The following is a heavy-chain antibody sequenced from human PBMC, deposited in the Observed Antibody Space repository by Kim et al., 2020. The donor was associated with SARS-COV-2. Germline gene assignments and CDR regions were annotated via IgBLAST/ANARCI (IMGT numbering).Heavy chain of an antibody. V-gene: IGHV6-1*01. Sequence: AVSGKSRITINPDTSKNQFSLQLISVTPEDTAVYYCARDFGAGTGGDFDYWGQGTLVTVSS. CDR3: ARDFGAGTGGDFDY. J-gene: IGHJ4*02. D-gene: IGHD6-13*01.